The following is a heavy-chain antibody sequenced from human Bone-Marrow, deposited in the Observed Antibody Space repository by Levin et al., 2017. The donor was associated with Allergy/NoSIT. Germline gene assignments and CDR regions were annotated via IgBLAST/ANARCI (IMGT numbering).Heavy chain of an antibody. CDR1: GFTFSRFW. D-gene: IGHD3-22*01. Sequence: GGSLRLSCAASGFTFSRFWMHWVRQVPGKGPVWLSRISSDGSTVSYADSVKGRFTISRDNGKSTVFLQMNSLRGEDTAVYYCARVPYDSSGSFDIWGQGTMVTVSS. CDR3: ARVPYDSSGSFDI. J-gene: IGHJ3*02. V-gene: IGHV3-74*01. CDR2: ISSDGSTV.